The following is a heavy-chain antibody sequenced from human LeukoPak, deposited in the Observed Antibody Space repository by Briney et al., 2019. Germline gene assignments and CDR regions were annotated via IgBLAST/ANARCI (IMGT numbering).Heavy chain of an antibody. CDR3: ARGGYYYDSSGYYYGSLLDY. Sequence: PSETLSLTCAVYGGSFSGYYWSWIRQPPGKGLEWIGEINHSGSTNYNPSFKSRVTISVDTSKNQFSLKLSSVTAADTAVYYCARGGYYYDSSGYYYGSLLDYWGQGTLVTVSS. D-gene: IGHD3-22*01. V-gene: IGHV4-34*01. J-gene: IGHJ4*02. CDR1: GGSFSGYY. CDR2: INHSGST.